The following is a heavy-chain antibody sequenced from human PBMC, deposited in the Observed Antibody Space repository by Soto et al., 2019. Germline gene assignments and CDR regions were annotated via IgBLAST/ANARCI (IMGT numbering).Heavy chain of an antibody. D-gene: IGHD1-1*01. CDR1: GFELSRGDY. V-gene: IGHV4-38-2*02. Sequence: SETLSLTSNVSGFELSRGDYWSWVRQPPGKGLEWIGSIYPSVSSYHNPSLESRLTLSIDTSKNQFTLKLASVTAADTALYYCAREKVGTTFFDNWGQGTQVTVSS. CDR2: IYPSVSS. J-gene: IGHJ4*02. CDR3: AREKVGTTFFDN.